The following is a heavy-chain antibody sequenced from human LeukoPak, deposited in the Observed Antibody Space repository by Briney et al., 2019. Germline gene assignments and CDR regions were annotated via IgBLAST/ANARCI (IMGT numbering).Heavy chain of an antibody. CDR3: AQAGNLRRIVVVPAAFDY. V-gene: IGHV3-11*01. D-gene: IGHD2-2*01. J-gene: IGHJ4*02. CDR2: ISSSGSTI. CDR1: GFTFSDYY. Sequence: GGSLRLSCAASGFTFSDYYMSWIRLAPGKGLEWVSYISSSGSTIYYADSVKGRFTISRDNAKNSLYLQMNSLRAEDTAVYYCAQAGNLRRIVVVPAAFDYWGQGTLVTVSS.